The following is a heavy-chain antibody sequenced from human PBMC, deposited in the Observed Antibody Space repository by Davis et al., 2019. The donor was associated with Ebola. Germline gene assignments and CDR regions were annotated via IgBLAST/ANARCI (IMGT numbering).Heavy chain of an antibody. Sequence: PGGSLRLSCTASGFTFRDHAMHWVRQAPGKGLAWVAVISYDDNNKHYTDSVKGRFTVSRDNSKNTLYLQMNSLGPADTAVYYCARGYCNSGNCPPAVSMDVWGQGTTVTVAS. CDR2: ISYDDNNK. V-gene: IGHV3-30*04. J-gene: IGHJ6*02. D-gene: IGHD2/OR15-2a*01. CDR3: ARGYCNSGNCPPAVSMDV. CDR1: GFTFRDHA.